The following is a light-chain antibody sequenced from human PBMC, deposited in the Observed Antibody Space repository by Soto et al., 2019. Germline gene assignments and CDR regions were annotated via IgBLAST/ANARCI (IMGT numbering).Light chain of an antibody. Sequence: EIVLTQSPGTLCLSPGEGATLSCRASQSISSYFLSWYQQKRGQVPRLLIAAASSRATGIPGRFSGSGSGTEFPLTISMLEPEDFAVYYCQQYGSSSTFGQGTRLEIK. V-gene: IGKV3-20*01. CDR3: QQYGSSST. J-gene: IGKJ5*01. CDR1: QSISSYF. CDR2: AAS.